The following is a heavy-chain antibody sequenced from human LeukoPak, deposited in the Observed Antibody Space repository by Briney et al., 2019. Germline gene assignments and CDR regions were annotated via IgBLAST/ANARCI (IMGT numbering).Heavy chain of an antibody. Sequence: GRSLRLSCAASGFTFRSYGMHWVRQAPGKGLEWVAIISYDGSNEYHADSVKGRFTISRDNSKNTMYLQMNSLRVEDTAVYYCAKDHYYDSSGHPYFDYWGQGTLVTVSS. D-gene: IGHD3-22*01. CDR1: GFTFRSYG. J-gene: IGHJ4*02. CDR3: AKDHYYDSSGHPYFDY. CDR2: ISYDGSNE. V-gene: IGHV3-30*18.